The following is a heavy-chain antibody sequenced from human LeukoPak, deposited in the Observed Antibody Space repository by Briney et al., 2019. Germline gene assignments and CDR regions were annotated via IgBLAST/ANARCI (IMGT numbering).Heavy chain of an antibody. J-gene: IGHJ4*02. CDR3: ARGYPSTLYKADYVHPYYLDY. D-gene: IGHD4-17*01. CDR2: IIPMFGTT. Sequence: RASVKVSCKASGGTFGSYIIKWVRQAPGQGLEWMGGIIPMFGTTIYAQKFQGRVTITADKSTSTAYMELSSLRSEDTAVYYCARGYPSTLYKADYVHPYYLDYWGQGTLVTVSS. V-gene: IGHV1-69*06. CDR1: GGTFGSYI.